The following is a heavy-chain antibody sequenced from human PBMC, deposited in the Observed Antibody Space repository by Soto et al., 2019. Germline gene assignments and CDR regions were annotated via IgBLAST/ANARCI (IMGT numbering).Heavy chain of an antibody. D-gene: IGHD4-4*01. CDR3: ARGVTYYYYMDV. J-gene: IGHJ6*03. V-gene: IGHV4-34*01. Sequence: QVQLQQWGAGLLKPSETLSLTCAVYGGSFRGYYWSWIRQPTGKGLEWIGEIKHSGGTNYNPSLQSRVTISVDTSKNHFSLKLSSVTAADTAVYYCARGVTYYYYMDVWDKGTTVTVSS. CDR1: GGSFRGYY. CDR2: IKHSGGT.